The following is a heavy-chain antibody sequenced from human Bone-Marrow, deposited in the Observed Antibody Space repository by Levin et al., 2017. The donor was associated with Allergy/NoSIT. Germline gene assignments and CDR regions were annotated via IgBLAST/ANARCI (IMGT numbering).Heavy chain of an antibody. J-gene: IGHJ6*02. CDR2: TSYDESNK. V-gene: IGHV3-30*18. D-gene: IGHD6-19*01. CDR1: GFTFSSYG. CDR3: AKDPRNGYGSGWGGEGYGMDV. Sequence: GGSLRLSCAASGFTFSSYGMHWVRQAPGKGLEWVAVTSYDESNKYYGDPVKGRFTISRDNSKNTVYLQMNSLRAEDTAVYYCAKDPRNGYGSGWGGEGYGMDVWGQGTTVTVSS.